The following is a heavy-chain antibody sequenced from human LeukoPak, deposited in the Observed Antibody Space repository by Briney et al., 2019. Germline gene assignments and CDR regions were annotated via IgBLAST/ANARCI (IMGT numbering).Heavy chain of an antibody. V-gene: IGHV3-15*01. CDR1: GFTFSNAW. Sequence: GGSLRLSCAASGFTFSNAWMSWVRQAPGKGLEWVGRIKSKTDGGTTDYAAPVKGRFTISRDNSKNTLYLQMNSLRAEDTAVYYCARDGGYGGNPNDAFDMWGQGTMVTVSS. J-gene: IGHJ3*02. D-gene: IGHD4-23*01. CDR2: IKSKTDGGTT. CDR3: ARDGGYGGNPNDAFDM.